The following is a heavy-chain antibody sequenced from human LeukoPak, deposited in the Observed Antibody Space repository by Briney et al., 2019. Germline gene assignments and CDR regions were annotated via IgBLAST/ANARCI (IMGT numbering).Heavy chain of an antibody. CDR3: ARADIVVVPAANYFDY. J-gene: IGHJ4*02. CDR2: ISYDGSNK. CDR1: GFTFSSYA. Sequence: GGSLRLSCAASGFTFSSYAMRWVRQAPGKGLEWVAVISYDGSNKYYADSVKGRFTISRDNSKNTLYLQMNSLRAEDTAVYYCARADIVVVPAANYFDYWGRGTLVTVTS. D-gene: IGHD2-2*01. V-gene: IGHV3-30-3*01.